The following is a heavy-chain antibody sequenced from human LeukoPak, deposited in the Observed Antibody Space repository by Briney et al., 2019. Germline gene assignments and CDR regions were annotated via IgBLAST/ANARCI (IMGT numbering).Heavy chain of an antibody. D-gene: IGHD3-16*01. CDR3: ARQRRLELPDY. V-gene: IGHV4-39*01. CDR2: ISYSGNI. Sequence: SETLSLTCTVSGGSISSSTYYWGWIRQPPGKGLEWIGSISYSGNIYYNPSLKGRVTISVDTSKNQFSLKLSSVTAADTAVYYCARQRRLELPDYWGQGTLVTVSS. J-gene: IGHJ4*02. CDR1: GGSISSSTYY.